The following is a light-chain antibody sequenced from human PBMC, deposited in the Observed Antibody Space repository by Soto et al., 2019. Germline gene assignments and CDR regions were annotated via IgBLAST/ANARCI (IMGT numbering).Light chain of an antibody. CDR2: KAS. Sequence: DVQITHCPSTLAASVGDRVTITCRASQSISNWLAWYQQKPGKAPKLLIYKASNLETGVPSRFSGSGSGTEFTLTISSLQPDDFATYYCQQYNSYLFTFGPGTKVDIK. CDR3: QQYNSYLFT. CDR1: QSISNW. J-gene: IGKJ3*01. V-gene: IGKV1-5*03.